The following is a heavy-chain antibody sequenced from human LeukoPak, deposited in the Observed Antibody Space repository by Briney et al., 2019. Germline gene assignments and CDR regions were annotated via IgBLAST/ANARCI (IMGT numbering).Heavy chain of an antibody. CDR1: GGSISSNSYY. Sequence: SETLSLTCAVSGGSISSNSYYWGWIRQPPGKGLGWIGSIYYSGSTYYNPSLKSRVTISVDTSKNQFSLKLSSVTAADTAVYYCAGGADYYDSSGYYYYYYYYYMDVWGKGTTVTVSS. CDR2: IYYSGST. V-gene: IGHV4-39*07. CDR3: AGGADYYDSSGYYYYYYYYYMDV. J-gene: IGHJ6*03. D-gene: IGHD3-22*01.